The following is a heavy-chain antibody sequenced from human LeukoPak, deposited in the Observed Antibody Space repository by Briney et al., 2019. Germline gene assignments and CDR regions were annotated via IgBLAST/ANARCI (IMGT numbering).Heavy chain of an antibody. J-gene: IGHJ4*02. CDR3: ARQGVVGATGFDF. D-gene: IGHD1-26*01. CDR1: GGSISEISYY. CDR2: IYYSGST. V-gene: IGHV4-39*01. Sequence: SETLSLTCSVCGGSISEISYYWGWIRQPPGKRLEWIGNIYYSGSTYNNPSLESRVVISVDTSRNQFSLKLTSVTARDTAVYYCARQGVVGATGFDFWGQGILVTVSS.